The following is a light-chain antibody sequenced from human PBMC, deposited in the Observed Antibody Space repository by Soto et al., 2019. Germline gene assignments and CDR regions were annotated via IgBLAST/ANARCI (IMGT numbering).Light chain of an antibody. Sequence: QSALTQPASVSGSPGQSITISCTGTSSDVGGYNYVSWYQQHPGKAPKFMIYDVSNRPSGVSNRFSGSKSGNTASLTISGLQAEDEADNYCCTYTNSNNRQIVFATGTKVTVL. CDR1: SSDVGGYNY. V-gene: IGLV2-14*01. CDR2: DVS. J-gene: IGLJ1*01. CDR3: CTYTNSNNRQIV.